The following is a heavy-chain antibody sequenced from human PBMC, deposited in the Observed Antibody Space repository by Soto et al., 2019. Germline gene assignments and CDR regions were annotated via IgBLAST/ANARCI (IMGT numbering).Heavy chain of an antibody. J-gene: IGHJ4*02. D-gene: IGHD3-9*01. V-gene: IGHV5-51*01. CDR1: GYSFPSYW. Sequence: PGESLKISCKGSGYSFPSYWIAWVRQMPGKGLEWMGIIYPGDSDTRYRPSFRGQVTISADKSISTAYLQWSSLKASDTAIYYCTRGAERTVPPSGQRHLDWVCVHWGQGTPVSVSS. CDR2: IYPGDSDT. CDR3: TRGAERTVPPSGQRHLDWVCVH.